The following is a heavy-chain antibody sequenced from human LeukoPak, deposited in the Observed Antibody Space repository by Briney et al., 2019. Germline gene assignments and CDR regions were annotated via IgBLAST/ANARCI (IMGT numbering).Heavy chain of an antibody. Sequence: GESLKISCQASGYSFMTYWIGWVRQMPGKGLEWMAIIYPGDSDTKYSPSFQDQVTISADKSINTAYLHWRSLKASDTAMYYCTRLSMIDTFDIWGLGTVVTVSS. CDR1: GYSFMTYW. J-gene: IGHJ3*02. V-gene: IGHV5-51*01. CDR2: IYPGDSDT. CDR3: TRLSMIDTFDI. D-gene: IGHD3-22*01.